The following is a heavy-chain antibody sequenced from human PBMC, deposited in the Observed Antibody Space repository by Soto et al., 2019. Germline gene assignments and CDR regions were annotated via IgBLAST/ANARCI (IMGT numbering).Heavy chain of an antibody. CDR3: STWGRDGWYTGFF. CDR2: MNPSSGKT. V-gene: IGHV1-8*01. CDR1: GYTFTDYD. D-gene: IGHD6-19*01. J-gene: IGHJ4*02. Sequence: QVQLVQSGAEVKTPGASVKVSCKASGYTFTDYDINWVRQAPGQGLEWVGRMNPSSGKTEYAQNFQARVTMTRDTAISTAYLELSNLGYEDTAVFYCSTWGRDGWYTGFFWGQGTLVTVAS.